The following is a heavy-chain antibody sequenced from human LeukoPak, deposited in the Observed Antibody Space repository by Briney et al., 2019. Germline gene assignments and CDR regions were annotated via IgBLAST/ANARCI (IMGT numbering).Heavy chain of an antibody. Sequence: GGSLRLSCAASGFTFSDYSMNWVRQAPGKGLEWVSSISSSSSYIYYADSVKGRFTISRDNAKNSLYLQMNSLRAEDTAVYYCARDLADGVLYYDFWSGEGNYGMDVWGQGTTVTVSS. CDR3: ARDLADGVLYYDFWSGEGNYGMDV. J-gene: IGHJ6*02. V-gene: IGHV3-21*01. CDR2: ISSSSSYI. CDR1: GFTFSDYS. D-gene: IGHD3-3*01.